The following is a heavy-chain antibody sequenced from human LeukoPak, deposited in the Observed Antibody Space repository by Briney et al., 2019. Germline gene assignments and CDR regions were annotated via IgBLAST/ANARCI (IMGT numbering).Heavy chain of an antibody. CDR3: ARAGSGSGWYFDY. D-gene: IGHD6-19*01. CDR1: GYTFTGYY. Sequence: WASVKVSCKSSGYTFTGYYMHWVRQAPGQGLEWMGWISPYNGNTRYVQKLQGRVTMTTDTSTSTAYMELRSLRFDDTAVYYCARAGSGSGWYFDYWGQGTLVTVSS. CDR2: ISPYNGNT. V-gene: IGHV1-18*04. J-gene: IGHJ4*02.